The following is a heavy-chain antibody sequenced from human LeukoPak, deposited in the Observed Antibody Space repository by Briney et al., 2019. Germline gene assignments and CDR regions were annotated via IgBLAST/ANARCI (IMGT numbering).Heavy chain of an antibody. CDR1: GFTFSSYG. CDR2: ISYGGSNK. J-gene: IGHJ5*02. D-gene: IGHD6-13*01. Sequence: PGGSLRLSCAASGFTFSSYGMHWVRQAPGKGLEWVAVISYGGSNKYYADSVKGRFTISRDNSKNTLYLQMNSLRAEDTAVYYCAKVSSIAAAGIGEGNWFDPWGQGTLVTVSS. CDR3: AKVSSIAAAGIGEGNWFDP. V-gene: IGHV3-30*18.